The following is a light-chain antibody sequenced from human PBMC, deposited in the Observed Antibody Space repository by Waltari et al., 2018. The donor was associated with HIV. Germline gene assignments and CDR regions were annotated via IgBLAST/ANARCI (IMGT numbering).Light chain of an antibody. Sequence: QSALTQPPSASGSPGQSVAISCTGSSNDIGPYNFVSWYQHPPCKAPNRLIYDVTRRPPGIPDRFSGTKSGYTASLTVSDLQVEDEADYYCVSYTEKDTFLLFGGGTKLAV. V-gene: IGLV2-8*01. CDR1: SNDIGPYNF. CDR3: VSYTEKDTFLL. J-gene: IGLJ2*01. CDR2: DVT.